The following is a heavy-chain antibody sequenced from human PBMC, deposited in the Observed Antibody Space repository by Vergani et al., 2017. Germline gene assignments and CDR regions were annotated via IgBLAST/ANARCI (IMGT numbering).Heavy chain of an antibody. CDR3: ARESSSYPGIDY. CDR1: GGSISSGGYY. D-gene: IGHD6-13*01. J-gene: IGHJ4*02. V-gene: IGHV3-7*01. Sequence: LQLQESGPGLVKPSETLSLTCTVSGGSISSGGYYWSWIRQHPGKGLEWVANIKQDGSEKYYVDSVKGRFTISRDNAKNSLYLQMNSLRAEDTAVYYCARESSSYPGIDYWGQGTLVTVSS. CDR2: IKQDGSEK.